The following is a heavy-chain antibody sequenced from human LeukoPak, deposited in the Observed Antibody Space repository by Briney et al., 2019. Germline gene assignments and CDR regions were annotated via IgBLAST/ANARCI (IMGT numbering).Heavy chain of an antibody. CDR1: GYTFTKCG. CDR2: ISPYTGST. V-gene: IGHV1-18*01. D-gene: IGHD1-14*01. Sequence: ASVKVSCKASGYTFTKCGNSRVRQAPGQGREWMGWISPYTGSTNFAQQFQGRFLMTTDTSMTTAYMEVRSLASNDTAIYYCARSETGSTDFDFWGQGTLVTVSP. CDR3: ARSETGSTDFDF. J-gene: IGHJ4*02.